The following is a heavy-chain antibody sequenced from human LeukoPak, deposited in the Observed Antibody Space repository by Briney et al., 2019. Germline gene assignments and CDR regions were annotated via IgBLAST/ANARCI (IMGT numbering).Heavy chain of an antibody. D-gene: IGHD4-17*01. V-gene: IGHV4-39*01. CDR2: IYYSGST. J-gene: IGHJ4*02. CDR3: ASRDYGLYY. CDR1: GGSIRSNTYY. Sequence: PSETLSLICTVSGGSIRSNTYYWGWIRQPPGKGLEWIGSIYYSGSTYYNPSLKSRVTISVDTSKNQFSLKLSSVTAADTAMYYCASRDYGLYYWGQGTLVTVSS.